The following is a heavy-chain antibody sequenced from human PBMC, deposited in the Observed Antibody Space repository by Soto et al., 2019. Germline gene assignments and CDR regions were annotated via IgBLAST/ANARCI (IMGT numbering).Heavy chain of an antibody. J-gene: IGHJ6*02. CDR3: ARQVYCSGGSCYPATLYYYYYYGMDV. D-gene: IGHD2-15*01. V-gene: IGHV3-48*03. Sequence: PGGSLRLSCAASGFTFSSYEINWVRQAPGKGLEWVSYISISGSTIYYADSVKGRFTISRDNAKNSLYLQMNSLRAEDTAVYYCARQVYCSGGSCYPATLYYYYYYGMDVWGQGTTVTVSS. CDR1: GFTFSSYE. CDR2: ISISGSTI.